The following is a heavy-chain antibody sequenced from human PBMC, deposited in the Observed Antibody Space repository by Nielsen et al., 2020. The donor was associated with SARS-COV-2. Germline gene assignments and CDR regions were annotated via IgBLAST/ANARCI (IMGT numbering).Heavy chain of an antibody. CDR2: IWYDGSNK. CDR3: AKDLDYGDY. Sequence: SLKISCAASGFTFSSYGMHWVRQAPGKGLEWVAVIWYDGSNKYYADSVKGRFTISRDNSKNTLYLQMNSLRAEDTAVYYCAKDLDYGDYWGQGTLVTVSS. V-gene: IGHV3-33*06. J-gene: IGHJ4*02. CDR1: GFTFSSYG.